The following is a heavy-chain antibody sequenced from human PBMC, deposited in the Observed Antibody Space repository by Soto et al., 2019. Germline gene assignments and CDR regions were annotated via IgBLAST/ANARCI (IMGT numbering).Heavy chain of an antibody. D-gene: IGHD3-10*01. J-gene: IGHJ4*02. CDR3: ARFFRSGEKEPDSFDS. V-gene: IGHV3-20*01. Sequence: EVQLVESGGGVVRPGGSLRLSCAASGFTFDDYGMSWVRQAPGKGLEWVSGINWNGGSTGYADSVKGRFTISRDNAKNSLYLQMNSLRAEYTALYHCARFFRSGEKEPDSFDSWGQGTLVTVSS. CDR1: GFTFDDYG. CDR2: INWNGGST.